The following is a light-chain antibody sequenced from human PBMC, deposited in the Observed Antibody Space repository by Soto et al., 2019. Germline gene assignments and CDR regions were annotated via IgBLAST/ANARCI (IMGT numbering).Light chain of an antibody. Sequence: QSVLTQSPSASASLGAWVNLTCTLSSGHSSYAIAWHQQQPEKGPRYLMKLNSDGSHSKGDGIPDRFSGSSSGAERYLTISSLQSEDEADYYCQTWGTGPWVFGGGTKLTVL. CDR2: LNSDGSH. V-gene: IGLV4-69*01. CDR3: QTWGTGPWV. CDR1: SGHSSYA. J-gene: IGLJ3*02.